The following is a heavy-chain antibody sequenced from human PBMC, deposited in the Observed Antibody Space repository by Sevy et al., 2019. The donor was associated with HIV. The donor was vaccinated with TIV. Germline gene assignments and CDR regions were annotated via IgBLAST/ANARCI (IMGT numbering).Heavy chain of an antibody. CDR2: IYYNGHI. CDR3: AGENAWGRGYS. CDR1: GGSITSLY. D-gene: IGHD1-26*01. V-gene: IGHV4-59*08. Sequence: GSLRLSCTVSGGSITSLYWNWIRQPPGKGLEWIANIYYNGHINYNPSLQSRVTLSLDTSKNQFSLRLSSVTAADTAMYYCAGENAWGRGYSWGQGTRVTVSS. J-gene: IGHJ4*02.